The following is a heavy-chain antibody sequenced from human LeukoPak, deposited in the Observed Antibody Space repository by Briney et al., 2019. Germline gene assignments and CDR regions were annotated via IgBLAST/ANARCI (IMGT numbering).Heavy chain of an antibody. CDR2: IYYSGST. Sequence: SETLSLTCTVPGGSISSYYWGWIRQPPGKGLEWIGSIYYSGSTYYNPSLKSRVTISVDTSKNQFSLKLGSVTAADTAVYYCARETPSITIFGLDYYYYMDVWGKGTTVTVSS. V-gene: IGHV4-39*07. D-gene: IGHD3-3*01. CDR3: ARETPSITIFGLDYYYYMDV. CDR1: GGSISSYY. J-gene: IGHJ6*03.